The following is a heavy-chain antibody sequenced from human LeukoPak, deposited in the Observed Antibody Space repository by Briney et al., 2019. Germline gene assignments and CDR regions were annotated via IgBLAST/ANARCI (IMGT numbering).Heavy chain of an antibody. V-gene: IGHV3-13*01. Sequence: GGSLRLSCAASGFTFSNYDMHWDRQATGKGLEWVSAIGTAGDTYYPGSVKGRFTISRENAKNSLYLQMNSLRAGDTAVYYCARGPATVTASYYYYGMGVWGQGTTVTVSS. CDR2: IGTAGDT. CDR1: GFTFSNYD. D-gene: IGHD4-17*01. CDR3: ARGPATVTASYYYYGMGV. J-gene: IGHJ6*02.